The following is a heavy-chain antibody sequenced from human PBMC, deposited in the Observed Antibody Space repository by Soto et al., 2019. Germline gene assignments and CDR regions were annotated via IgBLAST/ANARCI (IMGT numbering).Heavy chain of an antibody. CDR2: INAGDGNT. D-gene: IGHD1-26*01. CDR3: ARDRDSGSYVDY. J-gene: IGHJ4*02. V-gene: IGHV1-3*01. CDR1: GYTFTSYT. Sequence: ASVKVFCKASGYTFTSYTIHWVRQAPGQRLEWMGWINAGDGNTVYSQNFQGRVTITRATSASTAYMELASLRSEDTAVYYCARDRDSGSYVDYWGQGTLVTVSS.